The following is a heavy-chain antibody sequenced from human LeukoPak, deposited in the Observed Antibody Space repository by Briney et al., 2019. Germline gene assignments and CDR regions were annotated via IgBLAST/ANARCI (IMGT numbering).Heavy chain of an antibody. D-gene: IGHD6-19*01. V-gene: IGHV3-48*04. CDR1: GFTFNNAW. Sequence: GGSLRLSXAASGFTFNNAWMNWVRQAPGKGLEWVSYISSSGSTIYYADSVKGRFTISRDNAKNSLYLQMNSLRAEDTAVYYCARDHRAVAGNFDYWGQGTLVTVSS. CDR3: ARDHRAVAGNFDY. CDR2: ISSSGSTI. J-gene: IGHJ4*02.